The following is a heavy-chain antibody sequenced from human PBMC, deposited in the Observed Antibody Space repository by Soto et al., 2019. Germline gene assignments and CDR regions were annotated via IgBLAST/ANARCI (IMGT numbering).Heavy chain of an antibody. J-gene: IGHJ6*02. V-gene: IGHV1-18*01. CDR3: ARHYDSSGLRGKYGMDV. CDR2: ISAYNGNT. CDR1: GYTFTNYG. Sequence: QVQLVQSGAEVKKPGASVKVSCKASGYTFTNYGISWVRQAPGQGLEWMGWISAYNGNTNYAQKLQGRVTMTTDTSTSTAYMELRSLRSDDTAMYYCARHYDSSGLRGKYGMDVWGQGTTVTVSS. D-gene: IGHD3-22*01.